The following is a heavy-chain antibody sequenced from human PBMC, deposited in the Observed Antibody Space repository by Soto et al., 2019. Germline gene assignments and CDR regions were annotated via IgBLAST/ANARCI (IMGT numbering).Heavy chain of an antibody. D-gene: IGHD3-22*01. CDR3: ARSMHYSDGSNYSPFDY. J-gene: IGHJ4*02. Sequence: SETLSLTCTVSGGSVSSGNYYWSWIRQPPGKGLEWIGYFYYTGSTNYNPSLKSRVTISIDASKKQFSMRMSSMTAADTAVYYCARSMHYSDGSNYSPFDYWGQGTLVTVSS. CDR1: GGSVSSGNYY. CDR2: FYYTGST. V-gene: IGHV4-61*01.